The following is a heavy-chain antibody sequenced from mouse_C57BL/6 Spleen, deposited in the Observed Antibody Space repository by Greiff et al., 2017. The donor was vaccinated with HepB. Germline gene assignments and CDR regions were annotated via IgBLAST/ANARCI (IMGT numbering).Heavy chain of an antibody. Sequence: VQLQQSGAELVRPGASVTLSCKASGYTFTDYEMHWVKQTPVHGLEWIGAIDPETGGTAYNQKFKGKAILTEDKSSSTAYMELRSLTSEDSAVYYCTKNSNWSYWYFDVWGTGTTVTVSS. CDR3: TKNSNWSYWYFDV. V-gene: IGHV1-15*01. CDR1: GYTFTDYE. CDR2: IDPETGGT. D-gene: IGHD2-5*01. J-gene: IGHJ1*03.